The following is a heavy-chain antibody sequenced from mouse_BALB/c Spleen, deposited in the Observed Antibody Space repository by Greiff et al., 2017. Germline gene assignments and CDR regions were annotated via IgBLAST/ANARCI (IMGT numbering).Heavy chain of an antibody. J-gene: IGHJ4*01. CDR3: ARGGIYYYGSSQYYYAMDY. V-gene: IGHV5-6-5*01. CDR1: GFTFSSYA. D-gene: IGHD1-1*01. Sequence: EVHLVESGGGLVKPGGSLKLSCAASGFTFSSYAMSWVRQTPEKRLEWVASISSGGSTYYPDSVKGRFTISRDNARNILYLQMSSLRSEDTAMYYCARGGIYYYGSSQYYYAMDYWGQGTSVTVSS. CDR2: ISSGGST.